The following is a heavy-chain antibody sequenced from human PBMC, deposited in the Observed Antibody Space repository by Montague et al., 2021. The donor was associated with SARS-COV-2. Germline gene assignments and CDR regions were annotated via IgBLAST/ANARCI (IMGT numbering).Heavy chain of an antibody. Sequence: CAISGDSVWSNTAAWNWIRQSPSGGLEWLGRTNYRSKWTSGYATSVEGRISIDPGTSKNQFFLHLRSVTPEDTGVYYCVGDTGSAQAGFDAWGQGTLVTVSS. D-gene: IGHD4-17*01. CDR1: GDSVWSNTAA. CDR3: VGDTGSAQAGFDA. V-gene: IGHV6-1*01. CDR2: TNYRSKWTS. J-gene: IGHJ4*02.